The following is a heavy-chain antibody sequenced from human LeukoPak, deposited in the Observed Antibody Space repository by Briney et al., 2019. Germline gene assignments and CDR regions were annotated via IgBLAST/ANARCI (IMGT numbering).Heavy chain of an antibody. V-gene: IGHV3-23*01. J-gene: IGHJ4*02. CDR2: ISGSGGST. CDR1: GFTFSSYW. Sequence: GGSLRLSCAASGFTFSSYWMSWVRQAPGKGLEWVSAISGSGGSTYYADSVKGRFTISRDNSKNTLYLQMNSLRAEDTAVYYCAKASYYYGSGSYSYFDYWGQGTLVTVSS. CDR3: AKASYYYGSGSYSYFDY. D-gene: IGHD3-10*01.